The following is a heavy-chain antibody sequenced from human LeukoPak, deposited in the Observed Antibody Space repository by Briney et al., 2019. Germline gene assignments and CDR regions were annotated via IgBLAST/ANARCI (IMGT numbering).Heavy chain of an antibody. CDR2: IWYDGSNK. CDR1: GFTFSSYG. D-gene: IGHD3-10*01. Sequence: PGRSLRLSCAASGFTFSSYGMHWVRQAPGKGLEWVAVIWYDGSNKYYADSVKGRFTISRDNSKNTLYLQMNSLRAEDTAVYYCARDGTVRGVTLFDYWGQGTLVTVSS. CDR3: ARDGTVRGVTLFDY. J-gene: IGHJ4*02. V-gene: IGHV3-33*01.